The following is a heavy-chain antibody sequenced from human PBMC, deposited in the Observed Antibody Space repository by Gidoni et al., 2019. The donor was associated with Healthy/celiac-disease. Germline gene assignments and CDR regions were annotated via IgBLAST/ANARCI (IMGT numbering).Heavy chain of an antibody. V-gene: IGHV1-69*01. CDR3: ARRPVLEWLPTFGMDV. D-gene: IGHD3-3*01. J-gene: IGHJ6*02. CDR2: IIPIFGTA. CDR1: GGTFSSYA. Sequence: QVQLVQSGAEVKKPGSSVKVSCKASGGTFSSYAISWVRQDPGQGLEWMGGIIPIFGTANYAQKFQGRVTITADESTSTAYMELSSLRSEDTAVYYCARRPVLEWLPTFGMDVWGQGTTVTVSS.